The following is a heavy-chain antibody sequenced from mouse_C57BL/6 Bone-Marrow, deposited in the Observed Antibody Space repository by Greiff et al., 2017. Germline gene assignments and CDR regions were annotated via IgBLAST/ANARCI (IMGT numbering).Heavy chain of an antibody. J-gene: IGHJ3*01. CDR2: IYPGSGNT. CDR1: GYTFTDYY. CDR3: ARTLYYYGSSSWFAY. D-gene: IGHD1-1*01. Sequence: QVQLKESGAELVRPGASVKLSCKASGYTFTDYYINWVKQRPGQGLEWIARIYPGSGNTYYNEKFKGKATLTAEKSSSTAYMQLRSLTSEDSAVYFCARTLYYYGSSSWFAYWGQGTLVTVSA. V-gene: IGHV1-76*01.